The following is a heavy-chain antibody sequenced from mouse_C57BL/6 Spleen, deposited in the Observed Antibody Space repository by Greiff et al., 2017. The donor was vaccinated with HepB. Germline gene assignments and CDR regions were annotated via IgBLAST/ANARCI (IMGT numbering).Heavy chain of an antibody. V-gene: IGHV1-61*01. Sequence: QVQLQQPGAELVRPGSSVKLSCKASGYTFTSYWMDWVKQRPGQGLEWIGNIYPSDSETHYNQKFKDKATLTVDKSSSTAYMQLSSLTSEDSAVYYCARRRDYAFYAMDDWGQGTSVTVSS. J-gene: IGHJ4*01. CDR3: ARRRDYAFYAMDD. CDR2: IYPSDSET. CDR1: GYTFTSYW. D-gene: IGHD2-4*01.